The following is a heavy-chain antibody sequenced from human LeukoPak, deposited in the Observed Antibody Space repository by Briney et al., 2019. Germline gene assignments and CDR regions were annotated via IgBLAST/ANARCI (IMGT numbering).Heavy chain of an antibody. D-gene: IGHD5-18*01. CDR3: ARGALADGYSYAE. V-gene: IGHV6-1*01. J-gene: IGHJ4*02. CDR1: GDSVSSNSAA. CDR2: TYYRSKWYN. Sequence: SQTLSLTCAISGDSVSSNSAAWNWIRQAPSRGLEWLGRTYYRSKWYNASEVSVNSRIPTPPETSKTQFSLRLTSVAPEATAVYSCARGALADGYSYAEWGQGNLVTVSS.